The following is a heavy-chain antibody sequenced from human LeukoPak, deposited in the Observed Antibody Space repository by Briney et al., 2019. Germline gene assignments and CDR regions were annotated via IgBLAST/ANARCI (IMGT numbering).Heavy chain of an antibody. CDR2: ISDSSSHT. CDR1: GFTLSNYN. Sequence: PGGSLRLSCAASGFTLSNYNMNWIRQAPGKGLEWLSFISDSSSHTFYSDSVKGRFTVSRDNVKNSLYLQMNSLRAEDTAIYYCARDGEGGAAAGYWGQGTLVTVSS. J-gene: IGHJ4*02. V-gene: IGHV3-48*01. CDR3: ARDGEGGAAAGY. D-gene: IGHD6-13*01.